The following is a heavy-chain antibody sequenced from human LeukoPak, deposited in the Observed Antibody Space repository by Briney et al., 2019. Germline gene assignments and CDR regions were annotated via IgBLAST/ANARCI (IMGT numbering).Heavy chain of an antibody. CDR2: IHPGDSDT. J-gene: IGHJ4*02. D-gene: IGHD5-24*01. CDR3: ARGKYGYNYDY. Sequence: GESLKISCKNSGYSFTTYWIASVRQMPGKVLELMGVIHPGDSDTRYSPSFQGQVTISADKSISTAYLQWSGLKASDTAMYYCARGKYGYNYDYWGQGTLVTVSS. CDR1: GYSFTTYW. V-gene: IGHV5-51*01.